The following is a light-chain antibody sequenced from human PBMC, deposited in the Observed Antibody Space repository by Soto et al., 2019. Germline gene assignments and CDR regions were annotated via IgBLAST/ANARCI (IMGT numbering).Light chain of an antibody. V-gene: IGKV3-20*01. CDR1: QSVSKY. CDR3: QHYSSSPTT. CDR2: AAS. J-gene: IGKJ1*01. Sequence: EIVLTQSPGTLSLSPGERATLFCRASQSVSKYLGWYQQKTGQAPRLLIYAASNRATGIPDRFSGSGSGTDFTLTIRRLEPEDFAVYYCQHYSSSPTTFGQGTKVDIK.